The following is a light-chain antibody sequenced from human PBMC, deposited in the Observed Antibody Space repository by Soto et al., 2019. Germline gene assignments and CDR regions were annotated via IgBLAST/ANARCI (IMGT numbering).Light chain of an antibody. CDR2: EVT. Sequence: QSVLTQPPSASGSPGQSVTISCTGTSGDVGGYDYVSWYQHHPGKAPKLMIYEVTKRPLGVPDRFSGSKSGNTASLTVSGLQAEDEADYYCSSSAGSDNPHVFGTGTKVTV. V-gene: IGLV2-8*01. CDR1: SGDVGGYDY. J-gene: IGLJ1*01. CDR3: SSSAGSDNPHV.